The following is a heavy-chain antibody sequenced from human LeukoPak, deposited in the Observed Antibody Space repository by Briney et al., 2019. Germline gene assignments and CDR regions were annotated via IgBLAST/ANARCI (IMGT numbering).Heavy chain of an antibody. J-gene: IGHJ4*02. D-gene: IGHD6-13*01. CDR3: GGSSWKTVDY. Sequence: GGSLRLSCAASGFTFSRYWMSWVRQAPGKGLEWVANIKEDGSEKYYVDSVRGRFTISRDNAKNSLYLQMNSLRAEDTAVYYCGGSSWKTVDYWGQGTLVTVSS. V-gene: IGHV3-7*01. CDR2: IKEDGSEK. CDR1: GFTFSRYW.